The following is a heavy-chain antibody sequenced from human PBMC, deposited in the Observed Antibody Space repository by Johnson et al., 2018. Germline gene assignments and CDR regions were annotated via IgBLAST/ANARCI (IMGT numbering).Heavy chain of an antibody. D-gene: IGHD2-2*02. Sequence: VQLVESGGCFVKPGGTLRLSCAPSGFSFTNAWMSWVRQTPGKGLEWVGRIKSERDGGTTDYPAPVKGRFTISRDDSKNTLFLQMNNLNTEDTGVYYCTTDTPFVVGPTAISEGYYYGRDFWGQGTTVTVSS. V-gene: IGHV3-15*01. CDR1: GFSFTNAW. J-gene: IGHJ6*02. CDR2: IKSERDGGTT. CDR3: TTDTPFVVGPTAISEGYYYGRDF.